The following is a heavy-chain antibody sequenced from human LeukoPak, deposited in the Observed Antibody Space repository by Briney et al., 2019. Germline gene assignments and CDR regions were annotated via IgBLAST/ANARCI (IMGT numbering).Heavy chain of an antibody. Sequence: ASVTVSFKCSGGTFSCYAFNWVRQAPAQGHEWMGGMNPIFGTANNAQKFQDRVTITADESTSTVYMELSSVRAEDTAVYYCARISVYSYGFDYWGQGTLVTVSS. CDR3: ARISVYSYGFDY. J-gene: IGHJ4*02. CDR1: GGTFSCYA. CDR2: MNPIFGTA. D-gene: IGHD5-18*01. V-gene: IGHV1-69*01.